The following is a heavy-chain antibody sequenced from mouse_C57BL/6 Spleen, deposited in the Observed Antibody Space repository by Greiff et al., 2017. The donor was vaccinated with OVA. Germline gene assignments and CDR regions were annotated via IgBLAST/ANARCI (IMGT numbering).Heavy chain of an antibody. CDR3: ARLDYDYPYYYAMDY. CDR2: INPNNGGT. Sequence: EVQLVESGPELVKPGASVKIPCKASGYTFTDYNMDWVKQSHGKSLEWIGDINPNNGGTIYNQKFKGKATLTVDKSSSTAYMELRSLTSEDTAVYYCARLDYDYPYYYAMDYWGQGTSVTVSS. J-gene: IGHJ4*01. CDR1: GYTFTDYN. V-gene: IGHV1-18*01. D-gene: IGHD2-4*01.